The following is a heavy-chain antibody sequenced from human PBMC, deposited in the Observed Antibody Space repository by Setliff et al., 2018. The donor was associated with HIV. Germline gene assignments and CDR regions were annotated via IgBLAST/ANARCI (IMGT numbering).Heavy chain of an antibody. Sequence: SETLSLTCAVSGYSISTAYYWGWIRQPPGKGLEWIGSVYHSGTTYYNPSLKSRVTISLDMSNNQFSLKVTSVTAADTAVYYCMRGRSITIFGVAYFDFWGQGTQVTVSS. J-gene: IGHJ4*02. CDR1: GYSISTAYY. CDR2: VYHSGTT. V-gene: IGHV4-38-2*01. D-gene: IGHD3-3*01. CDR3: MRGRSITIFGVAYFDF.